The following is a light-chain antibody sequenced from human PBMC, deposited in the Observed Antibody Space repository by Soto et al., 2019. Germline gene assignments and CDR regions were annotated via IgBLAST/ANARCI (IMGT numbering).Light chain of an antibody. Sequence: EIVITQSPDTLSVSPGERAPLPCRASQSFSSRLAWYQQHPGHAPRLLIYGAYTRATSIPARFSSSGSGTDFTLTISSLQAEDFAVYYCQHYNYWPPKTFGQGTKVDIK. CDR2: GAY. CDR1: QSFSSR. J-gene: IGKJ1*01. V-gene: IGKV3-15*01. CDR3: QHYNYWPPKT.